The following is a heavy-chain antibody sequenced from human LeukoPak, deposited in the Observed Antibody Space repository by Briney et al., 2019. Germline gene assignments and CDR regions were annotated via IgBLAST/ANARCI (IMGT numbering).Heavy chain of an antibody. Sequence: ASVKVSCKASGYTFTSYAMHWVRQAPGQRLEWMGWINAGNGNTKYAQKLQGRVTMTTDTSTSTAYMELRSLRSDDTAVYYCAGSKLGSSGYYYTVYWGQGTLVTVSS. V-gene: IGHV1-3*01. J-gene: IGHJ4*02. CDR2: INAGNGNT. CDR3: AGSKLGSSGYYYTVY. D-gene: IGHD3-22*01. CDR1: GYTFTSYA.